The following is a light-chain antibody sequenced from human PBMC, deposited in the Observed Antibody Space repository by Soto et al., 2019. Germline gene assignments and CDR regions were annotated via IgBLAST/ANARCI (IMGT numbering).Light chain of an antibody. CDR3: FSFTTTSTHV. CDR2: EVN. J-gene: IGLJ1*01. CDR1: SSDIGAYDY. V-gene: IGLV2-14*01. Sequence: SGLAQPASLSGSPGQSITISCTGASSDIGAYDYVSWFQQHPGKAPKLMISEVNNRPSGDSNRFSGPKSGNPAYLTISGLQVEDEAESFCFSFTTTSTHVFGSGTKVPAL.